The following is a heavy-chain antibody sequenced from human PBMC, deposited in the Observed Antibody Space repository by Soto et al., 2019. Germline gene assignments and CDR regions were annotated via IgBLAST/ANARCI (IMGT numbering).Heavy chain of an antibody. Sequence: SETLSLTCTVSGGSIISGDSFWSGIRQPPGKGLEWIGSIYSSGSTYYNPSLKSRVSISVDTSQNQFYLKLSSVNAADTAVYYCARAAYSYGYVICFDYWGQGTLGTVSS. J-gene: IGHJ4*02. CDR2: IYSSGST. V-gene: IGHV4-30-4*01. CDR1: GGSIISGDSF. D-gene: IGHD5-18*01. CDR3: ARAAYSYGYVICFDY.